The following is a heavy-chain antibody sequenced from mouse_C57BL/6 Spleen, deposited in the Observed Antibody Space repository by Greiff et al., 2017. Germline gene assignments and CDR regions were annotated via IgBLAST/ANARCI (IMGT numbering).Heavy chain of an antibody. CDR2: IYPGDGDT. V-gene: IGHV1-80*01. Sequence: QVQLQQSGAELVKPGASVKISCKASGYAFSSYWMNWVKQRPGKGLEWIGQIYPGDGDTNYNGKFKGKATLTADQSSSTAYMQLSSLTSEDSAVYFGASDEGSYGSSFYWYFDVWGTGTTVTVSS. J-gene: IGHJ1*03. D-gene: IGHD1-1*01. CDR3: ASDEGSYGSSFYWYFDV. CDR1: GYAFSSYW.